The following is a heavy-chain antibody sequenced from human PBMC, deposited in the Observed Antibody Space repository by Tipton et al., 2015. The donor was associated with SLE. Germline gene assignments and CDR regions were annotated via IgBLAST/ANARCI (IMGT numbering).Heavy chain of an antibody. Sequence: TLSLTCTVSGGSITNHYWNWIRQPPGKGLEWIGYIYYSGSTNYNPSLKSRVTISVDTSKNQFSLKLSSVTAADTAVYYCARASRIGDIWGQGTMVTVSS. V-gene: IGHV4-59*11. CDR1: GGSITNHY. CDR3: ARASRIGDI. D-gene: IGHD3-22*01. J-gene: IGHJ3*02. CDR2: IYYSGST.